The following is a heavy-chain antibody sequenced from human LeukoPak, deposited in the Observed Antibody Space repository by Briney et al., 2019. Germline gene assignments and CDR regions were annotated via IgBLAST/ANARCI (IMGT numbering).Heavy chain of an antibody. V-gene: IGHV1-46*01. CDR3: ARALVPPYYYGSGELGY. CDR1: GYTFTSYY. CDR2: INPSGGST. Sequence: GASVKVSCKASGYTFTSYYMHWVRQAPGQGLEWMGIINPSGGSTSCAQKFQGRVTMTRDTSTSTVYMELSSLRSEDTAVYYCARALVPPYYYGSGELGYWGQGTLVTVSS. D-gene: IGHD3-10*01. J-gene: IGHJ4*02.